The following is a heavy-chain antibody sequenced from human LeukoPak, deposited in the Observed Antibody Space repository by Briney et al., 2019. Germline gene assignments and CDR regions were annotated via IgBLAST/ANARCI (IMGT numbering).Heavy chain of an antibody. D-gene: IGHD3-9*01. J-gene: IGHJ4*02. V-gene: IGHV3-15*01. CDR2: MKSETDGGTT. Sequence: PGGSLRLSCAASGFTFNKAWMNWVRLAPGKGLEWVGRMKSETDGGTTDYAAPVKGRFTISRDDSKNTLYLQMNSLKTEDTAVYYCSTARDPGYYPAYWGQGTLVTVSS. CDR3: STARDPGYYPAY. CDR1: GFTFNKAW.